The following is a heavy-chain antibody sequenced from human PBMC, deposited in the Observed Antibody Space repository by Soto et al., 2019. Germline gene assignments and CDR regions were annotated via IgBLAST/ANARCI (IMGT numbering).Heavy chain of an antibody. CDR3: ARDSGYNYGYFRWFDP. D-gene: IGHD5-18*01. V-gene: IGHV4-31*02. Sequence: SETLSLTCTVSGGSISSGGYYWSWIRQHPGKGLEWIGYIYYSGSTYYNPSLESRVTISVDTSKNQFSLKLSSVTAADTAFYYCARDSGYNYGYFRWFDPWGQGTLVTVSS. CDR1: GGSISSGGYY. J-gene: IGHJ5*02. CDR2: IYYSGST.